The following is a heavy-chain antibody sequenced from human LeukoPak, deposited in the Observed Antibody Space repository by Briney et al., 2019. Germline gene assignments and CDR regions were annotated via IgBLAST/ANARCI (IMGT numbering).Heavy chain of an antibody. V-gene: IGHV3-48*04. Sequence: GGSLRLSCAASGFSFSSYNMNWVRQAPGKGLQWVAYISYSSTKTYADSVRGRFTISRDNAKNSLYLQMNSLRAEDTAVYYCARDLTADYWGQGTLVTVSS. D-gene: IGHD4/OR15-4a*01. J-gene: IGHJ4*02. CDR3: ARDLTADY. CDR1: GFSFSSYN. CDR2: ISYSSTK.